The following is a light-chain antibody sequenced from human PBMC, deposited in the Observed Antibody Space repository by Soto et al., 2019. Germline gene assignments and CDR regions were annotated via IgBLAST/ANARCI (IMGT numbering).Light chain of an antibody. CDR1: SSDVGSYNL. CDR3: CSYAGSSTYV. Sequence: QSVLTQPASVSGSPGQSITISCTGTSSDVGSYNLVSWYQQHPGKAPKLMIYEGSKRPAGVSNRFSGSKPGNTASLTISGLQAEDEADYYCCSYAGSSTYVFGTGTKVTAL. J-gene: IGLJ1*01. CDR2: EGS. V-gene: IGLV2-23*01.